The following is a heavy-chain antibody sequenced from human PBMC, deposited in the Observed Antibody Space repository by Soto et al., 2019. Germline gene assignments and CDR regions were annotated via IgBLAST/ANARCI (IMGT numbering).Heavy chain of an antibody. CDR1: GGSISSGGYY. D-gene: IGHD3-10*01. J-gene: IGHJ4*02. CDR2: IYYSGST. CDR3: ARMRHYYYGSGSYYRDFDY. V-gene: IGHV4-31*11. Sequence: SEALSLTCAVSGGSISSGGYYWSWIRQHPGKGLGWIGCIYYSGSTYYNPSLKSRVTISVDTSKNQFALKLSSVTAADTAVYYCARMRHYYYGSGSYYRDFDYWGQGTLVTVSS.